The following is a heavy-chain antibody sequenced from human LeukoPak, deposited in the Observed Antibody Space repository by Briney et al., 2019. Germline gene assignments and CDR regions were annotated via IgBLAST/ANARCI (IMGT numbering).Heavy chain of an antibody. J-gene: IGHJ4*02. Sequence: GGSLRLSCPASGFTFRSYAMSWVRQAPGKGLEWVSAISGSGGSTYYADSVKGRFTISRDNSKNTLYLQMNSLRAEDTAVYYCAKFSYGLNFDYWGQGTLVTVSS. CDR3: AKFSYGLNFDY. V-gene: IGHV3-23*01. CDR1: GFTFRSYA. D-gene: IGHD1-26*01. CDR2: ISGSGGST.